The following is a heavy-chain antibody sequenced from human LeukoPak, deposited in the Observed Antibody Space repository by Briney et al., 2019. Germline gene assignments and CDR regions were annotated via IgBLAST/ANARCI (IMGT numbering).Heavy chain of an antibody. J-gene: IGHJ4*02. CDR2: TYSRSKWYN. CDR3: ARDIIAVGGFDY. Sequence: SQTLSLTCVVSGDSVSNNNAAWNWIRQSPSGGLEWLGRTYSRSKWYNDYAVSVKSRITISPDTSKSQFSLQLNSVTPDDTAVYFCARDIIAVGGFDYWGQGTLVTVSS. D-gene: IGHD6-19*01. CDR1: GDSVSNNNAA. V-gene: IGHV6-1*01.